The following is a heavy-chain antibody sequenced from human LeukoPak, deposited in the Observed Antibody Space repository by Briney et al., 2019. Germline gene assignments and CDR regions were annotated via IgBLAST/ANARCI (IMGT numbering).Heavy chain of an antibody. CDR2: IKQDGSEK. Sequence: GGSLRLSCAASGFTFSSYWMSWVRQAPGKGLEWVANIKQDGSEKYYVDSVKGRFTISRDNAKNSLYLQMSSLRAEDTAVYYCARGSVSYDYVWGSSFGWFDPWGQGTLVTVSS. CDR3: ARGSVSYDYVWGSSFGWFDP. V-gene: IGHV3-7*01. CDR1: GFTFSSYW. D-gene: IGHD3-16*01. J-gene: IGHJ5*02.